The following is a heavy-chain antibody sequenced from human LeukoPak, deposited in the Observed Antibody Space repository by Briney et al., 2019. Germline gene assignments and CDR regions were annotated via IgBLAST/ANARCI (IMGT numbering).Heavy chain of an antibody. CDR2: IYSGGST. J-gene: IGHJ6*03. CDR3: AGRSSEYYYYYYMDV. D-gene: IGHD2-15*01. Sequence: GESLRLSCAASGFTVSSNYMSWVRQAPGKGLEWVSVIYSGGSTYYADSVKGRFTISRDNSKNTLYLQMNSLRAEDTAVYYCAGRSSEYYYYYYMDVWGKGTTVTVSS. CDR1: GFTVSSNY. V-gene: IGHV3-53*01.